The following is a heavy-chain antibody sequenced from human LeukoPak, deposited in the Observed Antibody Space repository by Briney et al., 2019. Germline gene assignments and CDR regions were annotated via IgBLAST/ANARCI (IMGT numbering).Heavy chain of an antibody. V-gene: IGHV1-69*02. CDR1: GYTFTDYY. CDR2: IIPILGIA. Sequence: ASVKISCKVSGYTFTDYYMHWVQQAPGQGLEWMGRIIPILGIANYAQKFQGRVTITADKSTSTAYMELSSLRSEDTAVYYCARRYRSSTSCYTGFDYWGQGTLVTVSS. J-gene: IGHJ4*02. CDR3: ARRYRSSTSCYTGFDY. D-gene: IGHD2-2*02.